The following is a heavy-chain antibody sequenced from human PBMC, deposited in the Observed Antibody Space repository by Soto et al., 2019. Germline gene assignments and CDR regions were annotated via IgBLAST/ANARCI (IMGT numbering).Heavy chain of an antibody. CDR1: GFMFSCCA. CDR3: AKNRGGGSSTNWSFAV. CDR2: IHGDGDYS. J-gene: IGHJ2*01. V-gene: IGHV3-23*01. Sequence: EVQLLDSGGGLVQPGGSLRLSCAASGFMFSCCAMSWVRQAPGKGLEWVSTIHGDGDYSHYTDSVEGRFTISRDNSRNTLYLQMNSLRGDDTAVYYCAKNRGGGSSTNWSFAVWGRGTLVTVSS. D-gene: IGHD1-26*01.